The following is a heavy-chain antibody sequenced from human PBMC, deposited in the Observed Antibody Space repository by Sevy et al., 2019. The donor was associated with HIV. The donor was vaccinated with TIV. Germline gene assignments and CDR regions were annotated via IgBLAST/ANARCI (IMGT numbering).Heavy chain of an antibody. Sequence: ASVKVSCKASGYIFTSYGISWVRQAPGRGLEWVGWISPYKGTTNYAQKFQGRVTMTTDISTFTVYMQLRSLGSDDTAIYDCARDRDYDYIWGTFPYRDFWGQGTLVTVSS. CDR1: GYIFTSYG. D-gene: IGHD3-16*01. J-gene: IGHJ4*02. CDR3: ARDRDYDYIWGTFPYRDF. V-gene: IGHV1-18*01. CDR2: ISPYKGTT.